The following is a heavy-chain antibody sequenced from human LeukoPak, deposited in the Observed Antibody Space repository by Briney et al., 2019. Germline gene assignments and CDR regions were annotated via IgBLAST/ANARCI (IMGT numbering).Heavy chain of an antibody. CDR2: IKRDGSEK. CDR1: GFTFSSYP. J-gene: IGHJ4*01. CDR3: ARDWYNILTGYPHYFDY. D-gene: IGHD3-9*01. V-gene: IGHV3-7*01. Sequence: GGSLRLSCATSGFTFSSYPMSWVRQAPGKGLEWVANIKRDGSEKHYVDSVRGRFTISRDNAKNSLYLQMNSLRAEDTAVYYCARDWYNILTGYPHYFDYWGHGTLVTVSS.